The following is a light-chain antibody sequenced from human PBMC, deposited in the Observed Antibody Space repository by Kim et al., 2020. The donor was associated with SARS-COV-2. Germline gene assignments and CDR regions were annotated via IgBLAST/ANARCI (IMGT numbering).Light chain of an antibody. CDR3: MQAVQTPPT. V-gene: IGKV2-28*01. Sequence: DIVMTQSPLSLPVTPGEPASISCRSSQSLLHSDGYTYLDWYLQKPGQSPQLLISLASNRASGVPDRFSGSGSGTDFTLKISRVEAEDVGVYYCMQAVQTPPTFGQGTKVEIK. CDR1: QSLLHSDGYTY. J-gene: IGKJ1*01. CDR2: LAS.